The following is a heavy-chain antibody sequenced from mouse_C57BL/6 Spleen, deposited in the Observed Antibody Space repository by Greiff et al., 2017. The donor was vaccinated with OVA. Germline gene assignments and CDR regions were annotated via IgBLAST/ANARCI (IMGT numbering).Heavy chain of an antibody. J-gene: IGHJ2*01. CDR3: ARVYDGDYFDY. CDR1: GYAFSSYW. D-gene: IGHD2-3*01. Sequence: QVQLQQSGAELVKPGASVKISCKASGYAFSSYWMNWVKQRPGKGLEWIGQIYPGDGDTNYNGKFKGKATLTADKSSSTAYMQLSSLTSEDSAVYFCARVYDGDYFDYWGQGTTLTVSS. CDR2: IYPGDGDT. V-gene: IGHV1-80*01.